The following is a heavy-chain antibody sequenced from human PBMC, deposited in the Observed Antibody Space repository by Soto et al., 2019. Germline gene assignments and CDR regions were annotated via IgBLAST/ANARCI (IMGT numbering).Heavy chain of an antibody. Sequence: EVQLVESGGGLVQPGGSLRLSCAASGFTFSSYWMSWVRQAPGKGLEWVANIKQDGSEKYYVDSVKGRFTISRDNAKNSLYLQMNSLRAEDTAVYYCARVPFADYGGIAYWGQGTLVTVSS. CDR3: ARVPFADYGGIAY. V-gene: IGHV3-7*03. D-gene: IGHD4-17*01. J-gene: IGHJ4*02. CDR2: IKQDGSEK. CDR1: GFTFSSYW.